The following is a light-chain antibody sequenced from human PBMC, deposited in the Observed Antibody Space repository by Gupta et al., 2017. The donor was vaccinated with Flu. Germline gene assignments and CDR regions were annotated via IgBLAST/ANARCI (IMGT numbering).Light chain of an antibody. J-gene: IGKJ3*01. CDR1: QSISTW. CDR2: KAS. V-gene: IGKV1-5*03. CDR3: QQTTSYPLT. Sequence: GERVTSTCRASQSISTWFAWFQQKPGKPPKLVIYKASGLERGVPSRFSGSGSGTEFTLTISSLQPDDFATYYCQQTTSYPLTFGPGTKVDIK.